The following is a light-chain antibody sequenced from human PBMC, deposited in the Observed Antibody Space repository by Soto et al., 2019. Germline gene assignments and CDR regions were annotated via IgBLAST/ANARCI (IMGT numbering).Light chain of an antibody. CDR1: SSDVGGYNY. J-gene: IGLJ2*01. V-gene: IGLV2-14*01. CDR2: DVR. Sequence: QSALTQPASVSGSPGQSSTMSCTGTSSDVGGYNYVSCYQQHPGNTPKLMIYDVRNRPSGVSNRFSGSKSGNTASLTISGIQAEDEADYYCSSYTSSSTVVFGGGTKLTVL. CDR3: SSYTSSSTVV.